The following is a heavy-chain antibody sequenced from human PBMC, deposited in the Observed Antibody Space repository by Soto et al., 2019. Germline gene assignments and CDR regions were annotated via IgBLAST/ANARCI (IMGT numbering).Heavy chain of an antibody. CDR3: AHRRGDAYSAVRDWFDP. J-gene: IGHJ5*02. V-gene: IGHV2-5*01. CDR2: IYWNDDK. D-gene: IGHD6-19*01. CDR1: GFSLTTSGVG. Sequence: QITLKESGPPLMKPTQTLTLTCTFSGFSLTTSGVGVGWIRQPPGKALEWLALIYWNDDKRYSPSLRSRLTITKDTSKNQVVLTLTNMDPVDTATYYCAHRRGDAYSAVRDWFDPWGQGTLVTVSS.